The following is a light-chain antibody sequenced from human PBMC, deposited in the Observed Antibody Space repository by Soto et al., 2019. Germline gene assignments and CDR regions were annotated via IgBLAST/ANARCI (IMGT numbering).Light chain of an antibody. CDR3: QQYNSYSQGT. CDR2: DAS. J-gene: IGKJ1*01. V-gene: IGKV1-5*01. CDR1: QSISNW. Sequence: DIQMTQSPSTLSASVGDRVTITCRASQSISNWLAWYQQKPCKAPKLLIFDASSLQGGVPSRFSGSGSGTEFTLTNSSLQPDDFATYHCQQYNSYSQGTFGQGTKVEIK.